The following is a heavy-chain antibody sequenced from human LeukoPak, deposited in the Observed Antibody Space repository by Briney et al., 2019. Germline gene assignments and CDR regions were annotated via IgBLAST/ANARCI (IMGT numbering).Heavy chain of an antibody. D-gene: IGHD3-10*01. CDR2: IMDDGSEE. CDR1: GFNFNNYW. Sequence: GGSLRLSCAASGFNFNNYWMSWLRQAPGKGLEWVANIMDDGSEEYYVDSVKGRFTISRDNAQNSLYLQMSSLRVEDAAVYYCWARGGSDYWGQGTLVTVSS. CDR3: WARGGSDY. J-gene: IGHJ4*02. V-gene: IGHV3-7*01.